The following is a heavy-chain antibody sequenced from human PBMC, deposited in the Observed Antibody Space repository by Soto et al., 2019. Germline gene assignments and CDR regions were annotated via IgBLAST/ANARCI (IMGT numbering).Heavy chain of an antibody. CDR3: AKLIQYSGSYPSFDY. D-gene: IGHD1-26*01. V-gene: IGHV3-30*18. Sequence: GGSLRLSCAASGFTFSSYGMHWVRQAPGKGLEWVAVISYDGSNKYYADSVKGRFTISRDNSKNTLYLQMNSLRAEDTAVYYCAKLIQYSGSYPSFDYWGQGTLVTVSS. J-gene: IGHJ4*02. CDR2: ISYDGSNK. CDR1: GFTFSSYG.